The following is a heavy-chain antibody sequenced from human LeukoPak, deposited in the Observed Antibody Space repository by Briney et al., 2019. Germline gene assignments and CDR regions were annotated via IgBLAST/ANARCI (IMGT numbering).Heavy chain of an antibody. CDR2: INQGGSDK. CDR1: GFTFSGHW. Sequence: RRGGSLRLSCAASGFTFSGHWMSWVRQAPGKGLEWVANINQGGSDKYYVDSVKGRFTISRDNANNLLYLQMNSLRGEDTAVYYCTRDRSRAEDDWGQGTLVSVCS. D-gene: IGHD1-14*01. V-gene: IGHV3-7*01. CDR3: TRDRSRAEDD. J-gene: IGHJ4*02.